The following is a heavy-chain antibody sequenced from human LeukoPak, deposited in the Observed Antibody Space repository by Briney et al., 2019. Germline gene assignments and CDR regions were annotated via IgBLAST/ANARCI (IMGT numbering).Heavy chain of an antibody. CDR2: IIPIFGTA. J-gene: IGHJ1*01. CDR1: AGTFSSYA. Sequence: GASVTVSFKSSAGTFSSYAISWVRQAPGQGLEWMGGIIPIFGTANYAQKFQGRVTITTDESTSTAYMELSSLRSEDTAVYYCARAGLSTIFGVVLSGSLDFQHWGQGTLVTVSS. V-gene: IGHV1-69*05. CDR3: ARAGLSTIFGVVLSGSLDFQH. D-gene: IGHD3-3*01.